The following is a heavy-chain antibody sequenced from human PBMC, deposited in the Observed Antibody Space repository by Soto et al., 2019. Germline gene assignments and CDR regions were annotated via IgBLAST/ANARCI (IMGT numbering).Heavy chain of an antibody. J-gene: IGHJ4*02. CDR3: ARDAITAAGKDY. V-gene: IGHV4-4*02. Sequence: QVQLQESGPGLVKPSGTLSLTCAVSGGSISSSTCWSWVRQPPGKGLEWIGEIYHSGSTNYNPSLKSRVTLSLDKSKNQFTMKLRSVTAADPAVYYFARDAITAAGKDYWGQGTLVTVSS. CDR2: IYHSGST. D-gene: IGHD6-13*01. CDR1: GGSISSSTC.